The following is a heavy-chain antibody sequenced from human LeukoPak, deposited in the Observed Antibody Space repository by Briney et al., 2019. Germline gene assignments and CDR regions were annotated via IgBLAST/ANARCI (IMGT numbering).Heavy chain of an antibody. CDR2: ISGSGYST. CDR1: GFTFSSYG. CDR3: AKDTVGYYYDFYGSGSPFDY. V-gene: IGHV3-23*01. D-gene: IGHD3-22*01. J-gene: IGHJ4*02. Sequence: GGSLRLSCAASGFTFSSYGMSWVRQAPGKGLEWVSAISGSGYSTYYADSVKGRFTISRDNSKNTLYLQMNSLRAEDTAVYYCAKDTVGYYYDFYGSGSPFDYWGQGTLVTVSS.